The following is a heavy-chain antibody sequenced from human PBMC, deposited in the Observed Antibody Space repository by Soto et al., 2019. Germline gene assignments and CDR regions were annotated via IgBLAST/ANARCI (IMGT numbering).Heavy chain of an antibody. Sequence: QVQLVESGGGVVQPGRSLRLSCAASGFTFSNYAIHWVRRAPGKGLEWVAVISYDGSDEYYTDSVKGRFTISRDKSKNTLYLQMNSLRAEDTAVYYCARDRRAAAGRSGNFDYWGQGTLVTVSS. V-gene: IGHV3-30-3*01. D-gene: IGHD6-13*01. J-gene: IGHJ4*02. CDR2: ISYDGSDE. CDR1: GFTFSNYA. CDR3: ARDRRAAAGRSGNFDY.